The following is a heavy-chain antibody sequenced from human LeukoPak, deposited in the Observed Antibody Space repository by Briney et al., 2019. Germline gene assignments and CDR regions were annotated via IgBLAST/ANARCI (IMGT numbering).Heavy chain of an antibody. J-gene: IGHJ4*02. CDR1: GFTFSSYA. V-gene: IGHV3-23*01. CDR2: ISGSGGST. D-gene: IGHD3-10*01. CDR3: AKDLGEYYYGSGTPFDY. Sequence: HAGGSLRLSCAASGFTFSSYAMSWVRQAPGKGLEWVSAISGSGGSTYYADSVKGRFTISRDNSKNTLYLQMNSLRAEDTAVYYCAKDLGEYYYGSGTPFDYWGQGTLVTVSS.